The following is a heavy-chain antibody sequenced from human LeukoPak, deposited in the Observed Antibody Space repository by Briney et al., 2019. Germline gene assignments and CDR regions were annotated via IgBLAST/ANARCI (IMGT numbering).Heavy chain of an antibody. CDR1: GFTLGDHA. V-gene: IGHV3-49*03. D-gene: IGHD2-21*02. J-gene: IGHJ4*02. CDR3: ARGCAGDCFLFDY. CDR2: IRSKAYGGTT. Sequence: PGRSLRLSCTSSGFTLGDHAMSWFRQAPGKGLEWVGFIRSKAYGGTTEYAACVKGRFIISRDESKSIAYVQVNSLKSEDTAVYYCARGCAGDCFLFDYWGQGTLVTVSS.